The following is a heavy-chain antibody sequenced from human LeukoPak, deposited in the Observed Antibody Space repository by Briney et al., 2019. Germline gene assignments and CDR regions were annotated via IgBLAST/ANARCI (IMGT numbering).Heavy chain of an antibody. J-gene: IGHJ4*02. D-gene: IGHD3-10*01. CDR2: ISSSSSTI. CDR3: ARSYGSGSSYYFDY. Sequence: AETLRLSCAASGFTFSSYSMNWVRQAPGKGLEWVSYISSSSSTIYYADSVKGRFTISRDNAKNSLYLQMNSLRAEDTAVYYCARSYGSGSSYYFDYWGQGTLVTVSS. V-gene: IGHV3-48*01. CDR1: GFTFSSYS.